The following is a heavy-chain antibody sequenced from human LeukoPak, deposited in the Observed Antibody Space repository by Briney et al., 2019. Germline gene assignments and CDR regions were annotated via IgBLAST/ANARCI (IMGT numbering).Heavy chain of an antibody. CDR2: TYYRSKWFY. V-gene: IGHV6-1*01. D-gene: IGHD5-12*01. CDR1: GDSVSSNSAT. J-gene: IGHJ3*02. Sequence: KSSQTLSLTCAISGDSVSSNSATWNWRRQSPSRGLEWLGRTYYRSKWFYDYAVSVKSRITVNPDTSKNQFSLQLNSVTPEDTAVYYCARDTGAAISTFDIWGQGTMVTVSS. CDR3: ARDTGAAISTFDI.